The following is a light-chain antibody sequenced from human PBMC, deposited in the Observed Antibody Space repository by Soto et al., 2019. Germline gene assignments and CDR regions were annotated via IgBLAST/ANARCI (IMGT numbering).Light chain of an antibody. CDR1: QTISTY. Sequence: DIPRTQAPSTLSGSAGDRVTITCRSSQTISTYLHWFHQKPGKAPNLLIYDASSLQTGVPSRFSGSGSGTDVTLTISSLKNEDFGTYYCQQKDSNFVSFGGGTKVDIK. J-gene: IGKJ4*01. V-gene: IGKV1-39*01. CDR3: QQKDSNFVS. CDR2: DAS.